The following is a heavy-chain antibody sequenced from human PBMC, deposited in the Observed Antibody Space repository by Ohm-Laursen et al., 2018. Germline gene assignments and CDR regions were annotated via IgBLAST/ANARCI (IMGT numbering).Heavy chain of an antibody. CDR1: GYTFSDYY. V-gene: IGHV1-69*13. CDR3: ASPEPSNPAEFYYVWGSYSY. D-gene: IGHD3-16*01. CDR2: IIPIFGTA. J-gene: IGHJ4*02. Sequence: SVKVSCKASGYTFSDYYMHWVRQAPGQGLEWMGGIIPIFGTANYAQKFQGRVTITADESTSTAYMELSSLRSEDTAVYYCASPEPSNPAEFYYVWGSYSYWGQGTLVTVSS.